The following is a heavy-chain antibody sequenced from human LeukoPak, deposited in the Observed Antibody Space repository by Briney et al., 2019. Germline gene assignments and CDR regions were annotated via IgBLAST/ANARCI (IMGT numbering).Heavy chain of an antibody. CDR3: ARPPYSSGSDY. Sequence: GASLQISCEGSGSIFTGYWIGWGRPLPGKVLEWMGIIYPGDSDISYSPSFQGQVTISADKSISTAYLQWSSLKASDTAMYYCARPPYSSGSDYWGQGTLVTVSS. CDR1: GSIFTGYW. J-gene: IGHJ4*02. V-gene: IGHV5-51*01. CDR2: IYPGDSDI. D-gene: IGHD6-19*01.